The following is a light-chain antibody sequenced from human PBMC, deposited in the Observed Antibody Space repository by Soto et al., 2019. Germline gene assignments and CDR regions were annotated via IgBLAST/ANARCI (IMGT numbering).Light chain of an antibody. CDR2: EGS. CDR1: SSDVGSYNL. Sequence: QSALTQPASVSGSPGQSITLSFTGTSSDVGSYNLVSWYQQHPGKAPKLMIYEGSKRPSGVSNRFSGSKSGNTASLTISGLRAEDEADYYCCSFAGSNTFVFGTGTKVTVL. V-gene: IGLV2-23*03. J-gene: IGLJ1*01. CDR3: CSFAGSNTFV.